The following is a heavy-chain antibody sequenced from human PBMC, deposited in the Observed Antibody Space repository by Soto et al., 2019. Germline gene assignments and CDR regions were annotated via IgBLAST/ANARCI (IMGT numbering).Heavy chain of an antibody. V-gene: IGHV1-2*02. Sequence: ASVKVSCKASGYTFTGYHMHWVRQAPGQGLEWMGWINPNSGGTNYAQKFQGRVTMTRDTSISTAYMELSRLRSDDTAVYYCARGGTYYDFWSGYSHWFDPWGQGTLVTVSS. CDR2: INPNSGGT. CDR3: ARGGTYYDFWSGYSHWFDP. CDR1: GYTFTGYH. J-gene: IGHJ5*02. D-gene: IGHD3-3*01.